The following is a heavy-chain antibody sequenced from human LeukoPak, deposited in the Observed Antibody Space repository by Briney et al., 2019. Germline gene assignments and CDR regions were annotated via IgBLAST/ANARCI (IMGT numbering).Heavy chain of an antibody. J-gene: IGHJ6*03. V-gene: IGHV4-4*07. D-gene: IGHD6-13*01. CDR2: IYTSGST. CDR1: GGSISSYY. CDR3: AREPRGFIAAAGHYYYMDV. Sequence: SETLSLTCTVSGGSISSYYWSWIRQPAGKGLEWIGRIYTSGSTNYNPSLKSRVTMSVDTSKNQFSLKLSSVTAADTAVYYCAREPRGFIAAAGHYYYMDVWGKGTTVTVS.